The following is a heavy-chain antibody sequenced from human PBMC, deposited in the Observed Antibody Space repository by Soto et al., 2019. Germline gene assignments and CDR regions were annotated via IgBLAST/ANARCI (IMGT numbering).Heavy chain of an antibody. CDR2: INAGNGNT. CDR3: ARAVAVPADFDY. V-gene: IGHV1-3*05. CDR1: GFSFTSYA. D-gene: IGHD6-19*01. Sequence: QVQLVQSGAEEKKPGASVKVSCKASGFSFTSYAMHWVRQAPGQGLEWMGWINAGNGNTKYSQKFQGRVTITRDTSASTAYMELSSRRSEDTAVYYCARAVAVPADFDYWGQGTLVTVSS. J-gene: IGHJ4*02.